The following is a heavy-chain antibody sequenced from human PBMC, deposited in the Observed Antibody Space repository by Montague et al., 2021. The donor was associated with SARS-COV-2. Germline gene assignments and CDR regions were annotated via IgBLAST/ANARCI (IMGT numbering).Heavy chain of an antibody. CDR1: GASISSSHW. CDR3: ARAPIVVSGKYALDI. D-gene: IGHD6-19*01. Sequence: SETLSLTCAVSGASISSSHWWSWIRQPPGEGLWCMGDIYHTGTTXYHPSHKSRATITVDKSKNQFLLILSSVTAADTAVYFWARAPIVVSGKYALDIWGQGTMVTVSS. V-gene: IGHV4-4*02. J-gene: IGHJ3*02. CDR2: IYHTGTT.